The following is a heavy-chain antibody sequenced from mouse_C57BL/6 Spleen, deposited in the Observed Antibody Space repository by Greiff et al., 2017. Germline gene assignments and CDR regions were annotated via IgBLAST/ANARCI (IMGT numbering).Heavy chain of an antibody. Sequence: QVQLQQSGPGLVQPSQSLSITCPVSGFSLTSYGVHWVRPSPGKGLEWLGVIWSGRSTDYNAAFISRLSISKDNSKSQVFFKKNNLQANNTAIYYCATNPYYYGSSTYAMDYWGQGTSVTVYS. J-gene: IGHJ4*01. CDR1: GFSLTSYG. V-gene: IGHV2-2*02. CDR3: ATNPYYYGSSTYAMDY. D-gene: IGHD1-1*01. CDR2: IWSGRST.